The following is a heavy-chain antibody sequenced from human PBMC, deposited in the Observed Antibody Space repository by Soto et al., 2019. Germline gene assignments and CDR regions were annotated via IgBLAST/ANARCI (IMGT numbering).Heavy chain of an antibody. D-gene: IGHD3-3*01. J-gene: IGHJ4*02. CDR2: INHSGST. Sequence: SETLSLTCAAYGGSFSGYYWSWIRQPPGKGLEWIGEINHSGSTNYNPSLKSRVTISVDTSKNQFSLKLSSVTAADTAVYYCARVEIFGVVIGGYFDYWGQGTLVTVSS. CDR3: ARVEIFGVVIGGYFDY. CDR1: GGSFSGYY. V-gene: IGHV4-34*01.